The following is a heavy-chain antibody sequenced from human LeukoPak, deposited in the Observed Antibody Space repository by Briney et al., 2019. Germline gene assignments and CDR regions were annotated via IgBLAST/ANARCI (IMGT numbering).Heavy chain of an antibody. V-gene: IGHV3-13*01. CDR3: ARGGKDYDFWSGFDYYYYYGMDV. Sequence: PGGSLRLSCAASGFTFSSYDMHWVRQATGKGLEWVSAIGTAGDTYYPGSVKGRFTISRENAKNSLYLQMNSLRAGDTAVYYCARGGKDYDFWSGFDYYYYYGMDVWGQGTTVTVSS. D-gene: IGHD3-3*01. CDR2: IGTAGDT. CDR1: GFTFSSYD. J-gene: IGHJ6*02.